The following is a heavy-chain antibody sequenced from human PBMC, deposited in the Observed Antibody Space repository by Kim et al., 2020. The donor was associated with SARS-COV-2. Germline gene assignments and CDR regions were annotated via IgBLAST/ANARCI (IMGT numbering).Heavy chain of an antibody. D-gene: IGHD2-2*01. J-gene: IGHJ6*02. V-gene: IGHV3-11*05. Sequence: HAGSVKGRITNSRDNAKNSLYLEMNTLKVEDTAVYYCARDGSASSYSMDVWGQGTTVTVSS. CDR3: ARDGSASSYSMDV.